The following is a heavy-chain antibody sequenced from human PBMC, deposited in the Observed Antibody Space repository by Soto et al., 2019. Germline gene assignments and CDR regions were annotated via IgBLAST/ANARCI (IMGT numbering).Heavy chain of an antibody. CDR1: GASIYNGGYF. Sequence: TLSLTCSFSGASIYNGGYFWSWIRQPPGKALEWLALIQWDDNKYYNTSLKTRLTVSKDTSKNLVVLTMTNVDPVDTATYYCARVPHCGGREFDYWGQGTLVTVSS. CDR2: IQWDDNK. CDR3: ARVPHCGGREFDY. J-gene: IGHJ4*02. D-gene: IGHD2-15*01. V-gene: IGHV2-70*01.